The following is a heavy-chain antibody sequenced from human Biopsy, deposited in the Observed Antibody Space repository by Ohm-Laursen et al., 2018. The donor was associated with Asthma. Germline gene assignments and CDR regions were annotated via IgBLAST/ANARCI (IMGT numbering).Heavy chain of an antibody. V-gene: IGHV1-69*13. CDR2: INSVFGTT. D-gene: IGHD2-2*01. CDR3: ARKAGSCISRTCYSLDF. Sequence: SVKVSCKSLGGTFNTYVIGWARQAPGQGLEWMGGINSVFGTTTYPQKFQDRVTITADDSTSTVYMELSILRSEDTAVYYCARKAGSCISRTCYSLDFWGQGTLVTVSS. J-gene: IGHJ4*02. CDR1: GGTFNTYV.